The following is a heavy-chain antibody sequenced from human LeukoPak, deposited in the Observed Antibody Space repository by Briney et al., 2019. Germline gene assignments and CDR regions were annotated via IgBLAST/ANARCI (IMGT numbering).Heavy chain of an antibody. CDR3: LSAGFTGDDS. CDR2: ITPDGNKK. V-gene: IGHV3-7*05. J-gene: IGHJ4*02. CDR1: GFTFSAYR. Sequence: PGGSLRLSCADSGFTFSAYRMKWGRQAPGKGREWVADITPDGNKKYYEDSVKGGFTISRDNAKNSLYLLMNGLRAEDTAVYYCLSAGFTGDDSWGQGTLVTVSS. D-gene: IGHD6-13*01.